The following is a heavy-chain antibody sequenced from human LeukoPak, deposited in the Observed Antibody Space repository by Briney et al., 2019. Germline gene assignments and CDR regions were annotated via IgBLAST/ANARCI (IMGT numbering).Heavy chain of an antibody. V-gene: IGHV1-69*13. CDR2: IIPIFGTA. CDR1: GGTFSSYA. J-gene: IGHJ5*02. D-gene: IGHD3-10*01. Sequence: SVNVSCKASGGTFSSYAISWVRPAPGQGLEWMGGIIPIFGTANYAQKFQGRVTITADESTSTAYMELSSLRSEDTAVYYCARVGGREVRGVNNPWGQGTLVTVSS. CDR3: ARVGGREVRGVNNP.